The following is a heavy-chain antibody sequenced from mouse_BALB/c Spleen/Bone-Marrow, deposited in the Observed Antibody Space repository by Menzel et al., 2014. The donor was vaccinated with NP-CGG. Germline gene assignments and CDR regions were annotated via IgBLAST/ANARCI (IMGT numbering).Heavy chain of an antibody. D-gene: IGHD2-4*01. Sequence: QVQLQQSGAELAKPGASVKMSCKASGYNFISYWMHWVKQRPGQGLEWIGYINPSTGYTEYNQKFKDRATLTADKSSSKAYMQLSNLTSEDSAVYYCARNYDYDGGYYAMDYWGQGTSVTVSS. CDR1: GYNFISYW. V-gene: IGHV1-7*01. J-gene: IGHJ4*01. CDR3: ARNYDYDGGYYAMDY. CDR2: INPSTGYT.